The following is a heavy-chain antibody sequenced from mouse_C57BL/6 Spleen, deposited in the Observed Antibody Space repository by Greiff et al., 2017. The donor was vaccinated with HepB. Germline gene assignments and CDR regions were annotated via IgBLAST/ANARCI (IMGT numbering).Heavy chain of an antibody. CDR2: ISSGSSTI. CDR3: ARKSNYVFYAMDY. V-gene: IGHV5-17*01. J-gene: IGHJ4*01. CDR1: GFTFSDYG. D-gene: IGHD2-5*01. Sequence: EVMLVESGGGLVKPGGSLKLSCAASGFTFSDYGMHWVRQAPEKGLEWVAYISSGSSTIYYADTVKGRFTISRDNAKNTLFLQMTSLRSEDTAMYYCARKSNYVFYAMDYWGQGTSVTGSS.